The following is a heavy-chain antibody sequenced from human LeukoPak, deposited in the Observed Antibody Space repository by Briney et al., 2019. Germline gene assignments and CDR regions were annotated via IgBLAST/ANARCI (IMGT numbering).Heavy chain of an antibody. CDR2: MNPNSGNT. V-gene: IGHV1-8*02. D-gene: IGHD1-1*01. CDR3: ARDGKTIWFDP. J-gene: IGHJ5*02. Sequence: ASVKASCKASGGTFSSYAINWVRQATGQGLEWMGWMNPNSGNTGYAQKFQGRVTMTRNTSISTAYTELSSLRSEDTAVYYCARDGKTIWFDPWGQGTLVTVSS. CDR1: GGTFSSYA.